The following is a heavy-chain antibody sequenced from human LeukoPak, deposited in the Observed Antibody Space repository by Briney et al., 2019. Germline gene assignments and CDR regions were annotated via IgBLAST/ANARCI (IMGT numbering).Heavy chain of an antibody. CDR3: TTDGVGVEGATYDN. CDR1: GFTFTNAW. Sequence: PGGSLRLSCEASGFTFTNAWMNWVRQAPGKGLEWVGRIKAKAHGGTIEYAAPVKGRFTISRDDSKNTLYLQMNSLKTEDTAVYYCTTDGVGVEGATYDNWGQGTLVSVSS. V-gene: IGHV3-15*01. D-gene: IGHD1-26*01. CDR2: IKAKAHGGTI. J-gene: IGHJ4*02.